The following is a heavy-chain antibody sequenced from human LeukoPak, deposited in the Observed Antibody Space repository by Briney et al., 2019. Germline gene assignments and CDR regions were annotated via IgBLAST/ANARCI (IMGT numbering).Heavy chain of an antibody. Sequence: PGGSLRLSCAASGFTFSSYGMHWVRQAPGKGLEWVAFIRYGGSNKYYADSVKGRFTISRDNSKNTLYLQMNSLRAEDTAVYYCAKDVAARPPNYYYYYMDVWGKGTTVTVSS. CDR1: GFTFSSYG. J-gene: IGHJ6*03. D-gene: IGHD6-6*01. V-gene: IGHV3-30*02. CDR3: AKDVAARPPNYYYYYMDV. CDR2: IRYGGSNK.